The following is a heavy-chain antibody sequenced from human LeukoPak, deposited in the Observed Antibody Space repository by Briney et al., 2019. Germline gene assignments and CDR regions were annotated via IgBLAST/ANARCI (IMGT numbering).Heavy chain of an antibody. D-gene: IGHD4-17*01. V-gene: IGHV1-8*01. CDR3: ARGDATVTTEWLSWYYYYGMDV. CDR1: GYTFTSYD. J-gene: IGHJ6*02. CDR2: MNPNSGNT. Sequence: ASVKVSCKASGYTFTSYDINWVRQAPGQGLEWMGWMNPNSGNTGYAQKFQGRVTMTRNTSISTAYMELSSLRSEDTAVYYCARGDATVTTEWLSWYYYYGMDVWGQGTTVTVSS.